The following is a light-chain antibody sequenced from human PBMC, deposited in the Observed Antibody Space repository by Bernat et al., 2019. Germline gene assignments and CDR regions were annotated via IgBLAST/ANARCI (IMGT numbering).Light chain of an antibody. CDR3: SAWDSSLSDYV. V-gene: IGLV10-54*04. CDR2: RNN. Sequence: QAGLTQPPSVSKGLRQTATLTCTGDSNNVGNQGAAWLQQHQGHPPKLLSYRNNNRPSEISGRFSASRSGNTAYLTITGLQPEDEADYYCSAWDSSLSDYVCGTGNKVTVL. J-gene: IGLJ1*01. CDR1: SNNVGNQG.